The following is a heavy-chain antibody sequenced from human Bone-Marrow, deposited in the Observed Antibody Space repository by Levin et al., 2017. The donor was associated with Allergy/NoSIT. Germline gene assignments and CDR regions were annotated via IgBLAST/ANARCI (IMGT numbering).Heavy chain of an antibody. CDR3: AKDFGAAAGYWFDP. V-gene: IGHV3-23*01. D-gene: IGHD6-13*01. J-gene: IGHJ5*02. Sequence: PGGSLRLSCAASGFTFSSYAMSWVRQAPGEGPEWVSSITGSAVGTYYADSVKGRFTISRDNSKNTLYLQMSSLRAEDTAVYYCAKDFGAAAGYWFDPWGQGTLVTVSS. CDR2: ITGSAVGT. CDR1: GFTFSSYA.